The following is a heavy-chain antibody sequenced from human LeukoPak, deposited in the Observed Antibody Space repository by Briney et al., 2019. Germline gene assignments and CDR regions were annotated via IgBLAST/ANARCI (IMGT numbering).Heavy chain of an antibody. CDR2: IYYSGST. Sequence: SETLSLTCTVSDGSISSYYWSWIRQPPGKGLEWIGYIYYSGSTNYNPSLKSRVTISVDTSKNQFSLKLSSVTAADTAVYYCAREPGTGLAAAGIDYWGQGTLVTVSS. CDR3: AREPGTGLAAAGIDY. V-gene: IGHV4-59*01. J-gene: IGHJ4*02. D-gene: IGHD6-13*01. CDR1: DGSISSYY.